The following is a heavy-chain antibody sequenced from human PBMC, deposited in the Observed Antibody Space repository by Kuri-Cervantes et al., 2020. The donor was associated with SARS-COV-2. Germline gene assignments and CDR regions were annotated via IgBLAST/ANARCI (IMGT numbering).Heavy chain of an antibody. J-gene: IGHJ4*02. Sequence: SETLSPTCAVSGGPISSSNWWSWVRQPPGKGLGWLWEIYHSGSTNYNPSLKSRVTISVDKSKNQFSLKLSSVTAADTAVNYCARSTGIVVVPAAIWDYFDYWGQGTLVTVSS. CDR1: GGPISSSNW. D-gene: IGHD2-2*01. CDR2: IYHSGST. CDR3: ARSTGIVVVPAAIWDYFDY. V-gene: IGHV4-4*02.